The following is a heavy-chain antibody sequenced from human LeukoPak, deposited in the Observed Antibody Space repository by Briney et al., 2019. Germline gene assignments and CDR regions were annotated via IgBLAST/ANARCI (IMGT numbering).Heavy chain of an antibody. CDR3: VRWSYFDY. CDR1: GYTFTDYY. V-gene: IGHV1-2*02. J-gene: IGHJ4*02. CDR2: INPHSGGT. Sequence: ASVKVSCKASGYTFTDYYIHWVRQAPGQGLEWMGCINPHSGGTNYAPKFQGRVTLTRDTSIRTGYMELSRLRSDDTAVYYCVRWSYFDYWGQGTLVTVSS.